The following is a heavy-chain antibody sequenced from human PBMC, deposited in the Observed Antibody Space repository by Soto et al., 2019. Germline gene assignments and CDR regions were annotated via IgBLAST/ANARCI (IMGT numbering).Heavy chain of an antibody. Sequence: GGSLRLSCAASGFTFSSYGMHWVRQAPGKGLEWVAVIWYDGSNKYYADSVKGRFTISRDNSKNTLYLRMNSLRAEDTAVYYCARVLSQYYYYYGMDVWGQGTTVTVSS. J-gene: IGHJ6*02. CDR3: ARVLSQYYYYYGMDV. CDR1: GFTFSSYG. CDR2: IWYDGSNK. V-gene: IGHV3-33*01.